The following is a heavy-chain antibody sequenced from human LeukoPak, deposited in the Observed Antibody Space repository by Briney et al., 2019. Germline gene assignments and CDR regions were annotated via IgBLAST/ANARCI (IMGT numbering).Heavy chain of an antibody. Sequence: PEASVKVSCKASGGTFSSYAISWVRQAPGQGLEWMGGFTPIFGTANYARKFQGRVTITADASTSTAYMELSSLRSEDTAVYYCARRSYDPNWFDPWGQGTLVTVSS. J-gene: IGHJ5*02. CDR3: ARRSYDPNWFDP. V-gene: IGHV1-69*13. D-gene: IGHD1-26*01. CDR1: GGTFSSYA. CDR2: FTPIFGTA.